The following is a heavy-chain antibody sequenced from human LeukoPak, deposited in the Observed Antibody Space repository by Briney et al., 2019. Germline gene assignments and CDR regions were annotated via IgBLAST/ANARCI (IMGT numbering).Heavy chain of an antibody. J-gene: IGHJ3*02. D-gene: IGHD3-22*01. CDR1: GGSLGSYY. CDR3: ARHGDLRAGSGYFFWSAFDI. V-gene: IGHV4-59*08. CDR2: IYHSGST. Sequence: PSETLSLTCTVSGGSLGSYYWSWIRQPPGKGLEWIGQIYHSGSTNYNPSLQSRVTISVDTSKNQFSLKLSSATAADTGVYYCARHGDLRAGSGYFFWSAFDIWGQGTLVTVSS.